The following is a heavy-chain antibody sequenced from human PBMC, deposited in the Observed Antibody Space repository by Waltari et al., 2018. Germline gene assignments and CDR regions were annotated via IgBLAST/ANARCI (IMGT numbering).Heavy chain of an antibody. V-gene: IGHV4-34*01. CDR3: ARGPLSYSSGWLTP. J-gene: IGHJ5*02. D-gene: IGHD6-19*01. Sequence: QVQLQQWGAGLLKPPETLSLTCAVYGGSFSGYYWSWIRQPPGKGLEWIGEINHSGSTNYHPSLKSRCTISVDTSKNQFSLKLSSVTAADTAVYYCARGPLSYSSGWLTPWGQGTLVTVSS. CDR2: INHSGST. CDR1: GGSFSGYY.